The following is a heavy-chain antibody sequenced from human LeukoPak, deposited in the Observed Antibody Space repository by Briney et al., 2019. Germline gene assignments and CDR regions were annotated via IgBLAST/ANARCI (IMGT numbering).Heavy chain of an antibody. V-gene: IGHV4-61*08. CDR1: GGSISSGDYY. CDR2: VYYSGST. CDR3: ARDGVDCSGGSCLLSWFDP. J-gene: IGHJ5*02. Sequence: SQTLSLTCTVSGGSISSGDYYWGWIRQPPGKGLDWTRYVYYSGSTNYNPSLKSRVTISVDTSKNQFSLKLSSVTAADTAVYYCARDGVDCSGGSCLLSWFDPWGQGTLVTVSS. D-gene: IGHD2-15*01.